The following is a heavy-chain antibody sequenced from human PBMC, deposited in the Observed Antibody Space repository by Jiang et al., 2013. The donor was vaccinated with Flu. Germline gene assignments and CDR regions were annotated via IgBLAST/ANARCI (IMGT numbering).Heavy chain of an antibody. V-gene: IGHV4-31*03. Sequence: PGLAKPLQTLSLTCTVSGVSIANNGFYWTWVRQHPGKGLEWIGNIFYSGSTSYNPSVERRLTMSLNTSKNQFSLRLTSVTAADTAVYYCARESWYSSGPGENHFDSWGQGTLVTVSS. D-gene: IGHD6-19*01. J-gene: IGHJ4*02. CDR1: GVSIANNGFY. CDR2: IFYSGST. CDR3: ARESWYSSGPGENHFDS.